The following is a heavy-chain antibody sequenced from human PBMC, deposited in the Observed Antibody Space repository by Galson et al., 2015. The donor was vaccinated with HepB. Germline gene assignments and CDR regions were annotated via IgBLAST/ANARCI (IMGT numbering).Heavy chain of an antibody. CDR3: ARVDIVVVPAAYGMDV. CDR1: GFTFSSYS. CDR2: ISSSSSYI. V-gene: IGHV3-21*01. J-gene: IGHJ6*02. Sequence: SLRLSCAASGFTFSSYSMNWVRQAPGKGLEWVSSISSSSSYIYYADSVKGRFTISRDNAKNSLYLQMNSLRAEDTAVYYCARVDIVVVPAAYGMDVWGQGTTVTVSS. D-gene: IGHD2-2*03.